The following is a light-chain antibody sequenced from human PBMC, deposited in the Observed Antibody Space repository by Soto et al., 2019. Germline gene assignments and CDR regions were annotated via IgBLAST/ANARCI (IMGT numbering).Light chain of an antibody. CDR2: AAS. CDR1: QSVSGW. CDR3: QQYEIYPWT. Sequence: DIQMTQSPSTLSASVGARLTITCRASQSVSGWLAWYQQKPGKAPNLLIYAASNLQSGVPSRFSGSGSGTDFALTICSLQPDDFATYYCQQYEIYPWTFGQGTKVEIK. J-gene: IGKJ1*01. V-gene: IGKV1-5*01.